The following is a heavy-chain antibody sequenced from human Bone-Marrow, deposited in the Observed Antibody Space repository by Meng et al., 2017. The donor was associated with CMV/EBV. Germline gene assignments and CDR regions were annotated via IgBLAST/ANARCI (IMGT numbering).Heavy chain of an antibody. D-gene: IGHD6-13*01. Sequence: SETLSLTCTVSGGSISSSSYYWGWIRQPPGKGLEWIGSIYYSGSTYYNPSLKSRVTISVDTSKNQFSLKLSSVTAADTAVYYCASPKTGIAAAGPIWGEFDYCGQGTLVTVSS. CDR3: ASPKTGIAAAGPIWGEFDY. CDR1: GGSISSSSYY. V-gene: IGHV4-39*07. J-gene: IGHJ4*02. CDR2: IYYSGST.